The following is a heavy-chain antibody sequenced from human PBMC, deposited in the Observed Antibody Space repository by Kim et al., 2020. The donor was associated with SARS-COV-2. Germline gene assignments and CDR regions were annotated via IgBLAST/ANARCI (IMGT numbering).Heavy chain of an antibody. D-gene: IGHD6-19*01. V-gene: IGHV3-9*01. CDR2: ISWNSGSI. CDR1: GFTFDDYA. CDR3: GKVTDGTGWAATDY. J-gene: IGHJ4*02. Sequence: GGSLRLSCEASGFTFDDYAMHWVRQAPGKGLEWVSGISWNSGSIGYVDSVKGRFIISRDNAKNTLYLQMNSLRVEDTALYYCGKVTDGTGWAATDYWGQGTLVTVSS.